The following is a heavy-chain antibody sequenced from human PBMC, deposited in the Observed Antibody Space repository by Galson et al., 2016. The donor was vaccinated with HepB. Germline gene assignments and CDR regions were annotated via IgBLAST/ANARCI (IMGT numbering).Heavy chain of an antibody. Sequence: SVKVSCKASGGSFSSFPIHWVRQAPGQGLEWMGSIGASLSTANSAQKFQGRVTITTDESTSTIFLELNSLRSEDTAIYYCARKAPGESRRWNCWGQGTLVTVSS. CDR1: GGSFSSFP. CDR2: IGASLSTA. CDR3: ARKAPGESRRWNC. J-gene: IGHJ4*02. V-gene: IGHV1-69*05. D-gene: IGHD2-15*01.